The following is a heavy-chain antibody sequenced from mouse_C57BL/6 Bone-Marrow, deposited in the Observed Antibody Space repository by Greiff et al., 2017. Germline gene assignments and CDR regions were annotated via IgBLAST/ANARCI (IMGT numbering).Heavy chain of an antibody. CDR1: GYTFTDYY. Sequence: VQLQQSGPVLVKPGASVKMSCKASGYTFTDYYMNWVKQSHGKSLEWIGVINPYNGGTSYNQKFKGKATLTVDKSSSTAYMELNSLTSEDSAVXYCARGGYYHWYFDVGGTGTTVTVSS. V-gene: IGHV1-19*01. CDR3: ARGGYYHWYFDV. CDR2: INPYNGGT. D-gene: IGHD2-3*01. J-gene: IGHJ1*03.